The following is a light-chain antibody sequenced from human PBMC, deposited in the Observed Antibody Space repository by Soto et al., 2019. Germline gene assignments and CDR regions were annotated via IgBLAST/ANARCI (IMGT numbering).Light chain of an antibody. CDR1: QSISSW. J-gene: IGKJ3*01. CDR2: DAS. CDR3: QQYNIYQST. V-gene: IGKV1-5*01. Sequence: DIQMTQSPSTLSASVGDRVTITCRASQSISSWLAWYQQKPGKAPKLLIYDASSLESGVPSRFSGSGSGTEFTLTISLLQPDDFATYHFQQYNIYQSTFGPGTKVHIK.